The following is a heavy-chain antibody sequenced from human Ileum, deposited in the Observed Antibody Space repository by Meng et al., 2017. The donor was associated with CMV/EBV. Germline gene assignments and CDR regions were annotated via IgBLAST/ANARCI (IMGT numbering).Heavy chain of an antibody. CDR1: GYTFTSYY. CDR2: INPNSGGT. D-gene: IGHD6-13*01. Sequence: SGYTFTSYYMHWVRHAPGQGLEWMGWINPNSGGTNYAQKFQGRVTMTRDTSISTAYMELSRLRSDDTAVYYCARDWGAIAAAGPDYWGQGTLVTVSS. V-gene: IGHV1-2*02. J-gene: IGHJ4*02. CDR3: ARDWGAIAAAGPDY.